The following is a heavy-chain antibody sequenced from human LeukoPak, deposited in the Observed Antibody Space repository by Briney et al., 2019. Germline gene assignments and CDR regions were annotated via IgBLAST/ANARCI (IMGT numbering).Heavy chain of an antibody. Sequence: PGGSLRLSCAASGFTVSSNYMSWVRQAPGKGLEWVSDIYSGGSTYYADSVKGRFTISRHNSKNTLYLQMNSLRAEDTAVYYCARDRVVVVPATNTLHYYYYGMDVWGQGTTVTVSS. J-gene: IGHJ6*02. CDR2: IYSGGST. V-gene: IGHV3-53*04. CDR3: ARDRVVVVPATNTLHYYYYGMDV. CDR1: GFTVSSNY. D-gene: IGHD2-2*01.